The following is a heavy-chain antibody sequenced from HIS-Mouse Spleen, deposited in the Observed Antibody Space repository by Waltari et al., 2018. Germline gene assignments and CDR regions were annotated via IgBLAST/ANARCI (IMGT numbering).Heavy chain of an antibody. D-gene: IGHD6-6*01. CDR3: ARDTVIAARSYGMDV. V-gene: IGHV3-53*01. J-gene: IGHJ6*02. CDR2: IYSGGST. Sequence: EVQLVESGGGLIQPGGSLRLSCAASGFTVSSNYMSWVRQAPGKGLEWVSVIYSGGSTYYADSVKGRFTISRDNSKNTLYLQMNSLRAEDTAVYYCARDTVIAARSYGMDVWGQGTTVRLL. CDR1: GFTVSSNY.